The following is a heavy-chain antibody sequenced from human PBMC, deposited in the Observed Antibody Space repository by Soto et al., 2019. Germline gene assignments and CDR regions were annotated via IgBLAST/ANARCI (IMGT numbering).Heavy chain of an antibody. CDR2: ISGSGGST. J-gene: IGHJ6*02. CDR3: AKGPHYYGSGSQDGMDV. V-gene: IGHV3-23*01. Sequence: EVQLLESGGGLVQPGGSLRLSCAASGFTFSSYAMSWVRQAPGKGLEWVSAISGSGGSTYYADSVKGRFTISRDNSKNTLDLQMNSLRAEDTAVYDCAKGPHYYGSGSQDGMDVWGQGTTVTVSS. D-gene: IGHD3-10*01. CDR1: GFTFSSYA.